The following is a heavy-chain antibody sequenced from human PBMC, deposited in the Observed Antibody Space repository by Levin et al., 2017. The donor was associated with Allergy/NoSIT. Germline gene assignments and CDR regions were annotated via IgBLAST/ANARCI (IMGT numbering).Heavy chain of an antibody. CDR2: INPGDSYT. J-gene: IGHJ6*03. Sequence: GESLKISCKGSGYSFISSWISWVRQMPGKGLEWMGRINPGDSYTKYSPSFQGHVTISADKSISTAYLQWRSLKASDTAMYYCARPHYSYYYMDVWGKGTTVTVSS. CDR1: GYSFISSW. CDR3: ARPHYSYYYMDV. V-gene: IGHV5-10-1*01.